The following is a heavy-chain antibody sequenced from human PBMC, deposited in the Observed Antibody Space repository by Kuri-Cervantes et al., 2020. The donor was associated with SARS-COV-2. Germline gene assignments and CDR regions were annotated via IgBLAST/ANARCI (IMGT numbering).Heavy chain of an antibody. V-gene: IGHV1-69*10. CDR3: ATDLGNQWPTI. CDR2: IIPIFGIA. D-gene: IGHD6-19*01. J-gene: IGHJ3*02. CDR1: GGTFSSYA. Sequence: SVKVSCKASGGTFSSYAISWVRQAPGQGLEWMGGIIPIFGIANYAQKFQGRVTITADKSTSTAYMELSSLRSEDTAVYYCATDLGNQWPTIWGQGTMVTVSS.